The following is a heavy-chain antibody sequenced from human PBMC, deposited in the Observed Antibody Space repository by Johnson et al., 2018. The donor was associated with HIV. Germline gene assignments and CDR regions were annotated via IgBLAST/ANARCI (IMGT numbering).Heavy chain of an antibody. CDR3: TTAIVIDAFDI. J-gene: IGHJ3*02. D-gene: IGHD3-16*02. CDR2: IKRKIEGEAT. V-gene: IGHV3-15*01. Sequence: VQLVESGGGLVKPGGSLRLSCAASGFTFSNVWMSWVRQAPGKGLEWVGRIKRKIEGEATDYAAPVQGRFTISRDDSKNTLFLQMSSLKTDDTAVYYCTTAIVIDAFDIWGQGTMVTVSS. CDR1: GFTFSNVW.